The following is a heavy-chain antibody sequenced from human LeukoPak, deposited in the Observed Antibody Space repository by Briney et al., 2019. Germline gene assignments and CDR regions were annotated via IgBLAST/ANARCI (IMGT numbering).Heavy chain of an antibody. CDR2: ISGSGGST. V-gene: IGHV3-23*01. D-gene: IGHD3-3*01. J-gene: IGHJ4*02. Sequence: GGSLRLSCAASGFTFSSYAMSWVRQAPGNGLEWVSAISGSGGSTYYADSVKGRFTISRDNSKNTLYLQMNSLRAEDTAVYYCAKDRLRFALATSDYWGQGTLVTVSS. CDR3: AKDRLRFALATSDY. CDR1: GFTFSSYA.